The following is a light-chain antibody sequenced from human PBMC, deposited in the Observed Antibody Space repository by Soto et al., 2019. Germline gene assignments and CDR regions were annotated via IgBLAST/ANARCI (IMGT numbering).Light chain of an antibody. Sequence: QSVLTQPPSASGTPGQTVTISCYGSSSNIGSNTVNWYQQVPGTAPKLLIYSNNQRPSGVPDRFSGSKSGTSASLAISGLQSEDEADYYCAAWEDSLSVVVTGGGTKLTVL. V-gene: IGLV1-44*01. CDR2: SNN. CDR1: SSNIGSNT. CDR3: AAWEDSLSVVV. J-gene: IGLJ2*01.